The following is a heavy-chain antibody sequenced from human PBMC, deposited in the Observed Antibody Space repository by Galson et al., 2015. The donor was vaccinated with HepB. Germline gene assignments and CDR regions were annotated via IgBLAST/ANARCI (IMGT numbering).Heavy chain of an antibody. V-gene: IGHV6-1*01. CDR3: ARDPSGSYWGRWFDL. CDR1: GDSVSSNSAA. Sequence: CAISGDSVSSNSAAWNWIRQSPSRGLEWLGRTCYRSRWYNDYAESVKSRMTIKPDTSENEFSLQLNSVTPEDTAAYYCARDPSGSYWGRWFDLWGQGIPVTVSS. D-gene: IGHD1-26*01. CDR2: TCYRSRWYN. J-gene: IGHJ5*02.